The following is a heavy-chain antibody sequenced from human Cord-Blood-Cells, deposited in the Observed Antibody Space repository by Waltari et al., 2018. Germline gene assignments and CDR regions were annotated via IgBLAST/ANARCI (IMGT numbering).Heavy chain of an antibody. CDR3: AGLVRGYGYGGDH. CDR1: GGSISSGGYY. V-gene: IGHV4-31*03. D-gene: IGHD5-18*01. Sequence: QVQLQESGPGLVKPSQTLSLTCPVSGGSISSGGYYWSWIRQHPGKGLEWIGYIYLSGGDDYYTTLKSGVTISVDPFKNQFSLKLSSVTAADTAGYYCAGLVRGYGYGGDHWGQGTLVTVSS. J-gene: IGHJ4*02. CDR2: IYLSGGD.